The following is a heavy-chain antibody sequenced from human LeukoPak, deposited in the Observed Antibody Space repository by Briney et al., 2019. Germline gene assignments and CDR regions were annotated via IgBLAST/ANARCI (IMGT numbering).Heavy chain of an antibody. D-gene: IGHD1-14*01. V-gene: IGHV3-48*01. CDR3: AKTYNNYFDY. J-gene: IGHJ4*02. CDR1: GFTVNSYC. Sequence: GGSLRLSCVASGFTVNSYCMNWVRQAPGKGLEWISYISPTSGTIFYADSVKGRFTISRDNSKNMLYLQMNSLRAEDTAVYHCAKTYNNYFDYWGQGTLVTVSS. CDR2: ISPTSGTI.